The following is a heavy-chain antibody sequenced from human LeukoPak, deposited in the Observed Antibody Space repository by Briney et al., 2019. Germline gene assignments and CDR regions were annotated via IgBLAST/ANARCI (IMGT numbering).Heavy chain of an antibody. V-gene: IGHV1-46*01. D-gene: IGHD4-23*01. Sequence: ASVKLSCTASGYTFTSYYMHWVRQAPGQGLEWVGIINPSGGSTNYAQSVQGRVTMTRDISTSTEYMQMSSLRSEDTAVYYCARDNSVEDTAWWFAPWGQGPLVPVSS. J-gene: IGHJ5*02. CDR1: GYTFTSYY. CDR3: ARDNSVEDTAWWFAP. CDR2: INPSGGST.